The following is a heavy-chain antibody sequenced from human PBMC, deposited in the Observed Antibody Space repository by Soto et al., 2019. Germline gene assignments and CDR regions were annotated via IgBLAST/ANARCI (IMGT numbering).Heavy chain of an antibody. D-gene: IGHD3-16*01. Sequence: QLQESGPGLVKPSGTLSLTCAVSSVSISSSYWWRWVRQPPGKGLEWIGEIYQTGPTNYNPSLKIRVAMSVDESTNHYSLNINSVTAADTAVNYCAITPADKFGGIQYWGQGTLVTVSS. CDR3: AITPADKFGGIQY. CDR1: SVSISSSYW. CDR2: IYQTGPT. J-gene: IGHJ4*02. V-gene: IGHV4-4*02.